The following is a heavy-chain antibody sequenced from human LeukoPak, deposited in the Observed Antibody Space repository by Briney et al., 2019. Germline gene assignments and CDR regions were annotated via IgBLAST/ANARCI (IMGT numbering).Heavy chain of an antibody. Sequence: PSETLSLTCTVSGGSLTTTSYYWGWMCQPPGKGLEWIGSIYYRGTTYYNPSLKSRFTISVDTSKNRFSLKLKSVTAADTAVYYCARDAYSYGYFDYWGLGTLATVSS. CDR3: ARDAYSYGYFDY. CDR2: IYYRGTT. CDR1: GGSLTTTSYY. V-gene: IGHV4-39*07. J-gene: IGHJ4*02. D-gene: IGHD5-18*01.